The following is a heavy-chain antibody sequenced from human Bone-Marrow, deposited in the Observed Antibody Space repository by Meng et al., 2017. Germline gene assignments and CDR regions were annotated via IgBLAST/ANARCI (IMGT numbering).Heavy chain of an antibody. D-gene: IGHD6-13*01. CDR3: ARDLMEQQLVFDY. CDR2: IWYDGSNK. Sequence: GESLKISCAASGFTFSSYGMRWVRQAPGKGLEWVAVIWYDGSNKYYADSVKGRFTISRDNSKNTLYLQMNSLRAEDTAVYYCARDLMEQQLVFDYWGQGTLVTVSS. V-gene: IGHV3-33*01. CDR1: GFTFSSYG. J-gene: IGHJ4*02.